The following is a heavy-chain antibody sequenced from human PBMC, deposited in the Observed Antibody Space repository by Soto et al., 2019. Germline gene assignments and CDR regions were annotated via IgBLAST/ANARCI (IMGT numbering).Heavy chain of an antibody. J-gene: IGHJ4*02. CDR2: SYYSGST. CDR3: ATRWFGEGNY. V-gene: IGHV4-39*01. CDR1: GGSISSSSYY. Sequence: QLQLQESGPGLVKPSVTLSLTCTVSGGSISSSSYYWGWIRQPPGKGLEWIGSSYYSGSTYYYPSLKSRVTISVDTSKNQFSLKLSSGTAAETAVYYCATRWFGEGNYWCQGTLVTVSS. D-gene: IGHD3-10*01.